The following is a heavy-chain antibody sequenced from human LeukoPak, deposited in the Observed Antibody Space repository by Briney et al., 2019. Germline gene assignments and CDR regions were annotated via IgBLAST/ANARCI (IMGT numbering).Heavy chain of an antibody. Sequence: SETLSDTCTVSGGSISSYYWSWIRQPPGKGLEWIGYIYYSGSTNYNPSLKSRVTISVDTSKNQFSLKLSSVTAADTAVYYCARGYDILTGDHNCFLVWGEETLVTVSS. CDR2: IYYSGST. CDR1: GGSISSYY. CDR3: ARGYDILTGDHNCFLV. V-gene: IGHV4-59*01. D-gene: IGHD3-9*01. J-gene: IGHJ4*02.